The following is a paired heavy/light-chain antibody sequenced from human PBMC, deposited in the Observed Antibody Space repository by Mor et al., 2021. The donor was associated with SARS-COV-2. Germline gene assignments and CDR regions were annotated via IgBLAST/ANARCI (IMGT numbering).Heavy chain of an antibody. CDR2: MYHSGTS. Sequence: QLQLQESGSRLVGPSQTLSLTCTVSGASISGGDHSWTWIRQPPGKGLEWIGHMYHSGTSSYNPSVKSRVSISVDRSNSQFSLMLHSVTAADTAHYFCASGRNGYYFDYWGQGVPVTVSS. CDR1: GASISGGDHS. D-gene: IGHD2-8*01. CDR3: ASGRNGYYFDY. V-gene: IGHV4-30-2*01. J-gene: IGHJ4*02.
Light chain of an antibody. CDR2: GAS. CDR3: QQYYNWPRT. J-gene: IGKJ2*01. V-gene: IGKV3D-15*01. CDR1: QSVGTN. Sequence: EIVLTQSPAALSVSPGERTTLSCRASQSVGTNLAWYQQRPGQAPSLLIYGASTRATGFPARFSGRGSGTDFTLTISSLQSEDVAVYYCQQYYNWPRTFGQGTNLEI.